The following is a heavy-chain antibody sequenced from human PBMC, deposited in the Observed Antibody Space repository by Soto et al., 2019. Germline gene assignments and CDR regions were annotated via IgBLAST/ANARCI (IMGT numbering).Heavy chain of an antibody. J-gene: IGHJ4*02. CDR2: ISSSSSYI. CDR1: GFTFSSYS. D-gene: IGHD1-26*01. Sequence: PEGSLRLSCAASGFTFSSYSMNWVHQAPGKGLEWVSSISSSSSYIYYADSVKGRFTISRDNAQNSLYLQLNRLSAEGSAPYSSGRHGIEALPEYWAQAFLVIVSS. V-gene: IGHV3-21*04. CDR3: GRHGIEALPEY.